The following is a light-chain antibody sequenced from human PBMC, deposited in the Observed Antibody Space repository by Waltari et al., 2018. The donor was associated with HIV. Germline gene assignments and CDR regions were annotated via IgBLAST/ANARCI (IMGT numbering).Light chain of an antibody. J-gene: IGKJ2*03. Sequence: ENVLTQSPGTLSLSPGDRASLPCRATQSVSNKFLAWYQQKPGQAPRLLISGASRRATGIPDRFSGSGSGTDFTLTISRLEPEDFAMYYCQQYGSSTYSFGQGTKLEIK. CDR3: QQYGSSTYS. V-gene: IGKV3-20*01. CDR2: GAS. CDR1: QSVSNKF.